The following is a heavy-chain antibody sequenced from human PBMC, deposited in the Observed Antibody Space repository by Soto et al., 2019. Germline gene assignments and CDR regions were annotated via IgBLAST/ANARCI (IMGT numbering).Heavy chain of an antibody. D-gene: IGHD1-26*01. CDR1: GFTFSSYA. Sequence: GSLRLSCAASGFTFSSYAMSWVRQAPGKGLEWVSAISGSGGSTYYADSVKGRFTISRDNSKNTLYLQMNSLRAEDTAVYYCAKGGRWELLRYYYYGMDVWGQGTTVTVSS. CDR3: AKGGRWELLRYYYYGMDV. J-gene: IGHJ6*02. V-gene: IGHV3-23*01. CDR2: ISGSGGST.